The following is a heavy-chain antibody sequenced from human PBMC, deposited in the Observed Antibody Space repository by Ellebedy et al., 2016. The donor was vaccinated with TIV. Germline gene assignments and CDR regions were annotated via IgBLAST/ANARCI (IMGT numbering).Heavy chain of an antibody. V-gene: IGHV4-59*01. CDR1: GGSISSSY. Sequence: MPSETLSLTCTVSGGSISSSYWSWVRQPPGKGLEWIGYIHYSGRTHYNPSLKSRATLSVATSRNQFSVRLSSVTAADTAVYYCARIRDIYDSSASVSGGSWFDPWGQGTLVTVSS. D-gene: IGHD3-22*01. CDR2: IHYSGRT. J-gene: IGHJ5*02. CDR3: ARIRDIYDSSASVSGGSWFDP.